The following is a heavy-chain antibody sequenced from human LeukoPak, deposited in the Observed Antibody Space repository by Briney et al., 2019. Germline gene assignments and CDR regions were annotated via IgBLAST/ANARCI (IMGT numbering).Heavy chain of an antibody. CDR1: GGSISSSNYY. Sequence: SETLSLTCTVSGGSISSSNYYWSWIRQPPGKGLEWIGEINHSGSTNYNPSLKSRVTISVDTSKNQFSLKLSSVTAADTAVYYCARGPRIPRNFDYWGQGTLVTVSS. J-gene: IGHJ4*02. CDR3: ARGPRIPRNFDY. CDR2: INHSGST. D-gene: IGHD2-2*02. V-gene: IGHV4-39*07.